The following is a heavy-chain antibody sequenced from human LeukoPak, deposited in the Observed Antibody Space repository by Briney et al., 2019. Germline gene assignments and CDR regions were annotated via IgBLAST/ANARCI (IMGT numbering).Heavy chain of an antibody. V-gene: IGHV3-66*01. D-gene: IGHD2-2*01. CDR2: IYSGGTT. CDR1: GFTVSNNY. Sequence: GGSLRLSCAASGFTVSNNYMSWVRQAPGKGLEWVSLIYSGGTTYYADSVEGRFTISRDNSKNTLYLQMNSLRADDTAVYYCASDYCSSTSSSYYFDYWGQGTLVAVSS. CDR3: ASDYCSSTSSSYYFDY. J-gene: IGHJ4*02.